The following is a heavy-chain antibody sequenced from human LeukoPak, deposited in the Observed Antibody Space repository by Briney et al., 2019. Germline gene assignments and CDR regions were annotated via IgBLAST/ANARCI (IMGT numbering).Heavy chain of an antibody. Sequence: SETLSLTCTVSGGSISSSSYYWGWIRQPPGKGLEWIGGIYYSGSTYYNPSLKSRVTISVDTSKNQFSLKLSSVTAADTAVYYCARHYPPDGIFGVVIIPVFEGCFDYWGQGTLVTVSS. J-gene: IGHJ4*02. CDR2: IYYSGST. D-gene: IGHD3-3*01. V-gene: IGHV4-39*01. CDR1: GGSISSSSYY. CDR3: ARHYPPDGIFGVVIIPVFEGCFDY.